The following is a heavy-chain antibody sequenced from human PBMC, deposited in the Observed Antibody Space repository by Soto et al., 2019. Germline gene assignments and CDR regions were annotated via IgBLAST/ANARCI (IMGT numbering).Heavy chain of an antibody. Sequence: SETLSLTCTVSGVSISSYYWSWIRQPAGTGLEWIGRIYTSGSTNYNPSLKSRVTMSVDTSKNQFSLKLSSVTAADTAVYYCARDGLSMDYDFWSGYYGFFDYWGQGTLVTVSS. V-gene: IGHV4-4*07. CDR1: GVSISSYY. CDR2: IYTSGST. D-gene: IGHD3-3*01. CDR3: ARDGLSMDYDFWSGYYGFFDY. J-gene: IGHJ4*02.